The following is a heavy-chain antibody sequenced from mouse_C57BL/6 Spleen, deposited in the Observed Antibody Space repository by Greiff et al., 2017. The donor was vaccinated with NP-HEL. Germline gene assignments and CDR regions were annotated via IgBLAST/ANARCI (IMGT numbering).Heavy chain of an antibody. V-gene: IGHV14-4*01. D-gene: IGHD2-5*01. CDR3: TRLYYSNYVDFDY. CDR2: IDPENGDT. CDR1: GFNIKDDY. Sequence: EVQLVESGAELVRPGASVKLSCTASGFNIKDDYMHWVKQRPEQGLEWIGWIDPENGDTEYASKFQGKATITADTSSNTAYLQLSSLTSEDTAVYYCTRLYYSNYVDFDYWGQGTTLTVSS. J-gene: IGHJ2*01.